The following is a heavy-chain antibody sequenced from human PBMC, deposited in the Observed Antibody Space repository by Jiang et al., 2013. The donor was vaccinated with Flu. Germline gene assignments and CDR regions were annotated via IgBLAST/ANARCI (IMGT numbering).Heavy chain of an antibody. CDR3: AREIAVAGISYYYYYGMDV. J-gene: IGHJ6*02. V-gene: IGHV4-59*01. CDR1: GGSISSYY. Sequence: PGLVKPSETLSLTCTVSGGSISSYYWSWIRQPPGKGLEWIGYIYYSGSTNYNPSLKSRVTISVDTSKNQFSLKLSSVTAADTAVYYCAREIAVAGISYYYYYGMDVWGQGTTVTVSS. CDR2: IYYSGST. D-gene: IGHD6-19*01.